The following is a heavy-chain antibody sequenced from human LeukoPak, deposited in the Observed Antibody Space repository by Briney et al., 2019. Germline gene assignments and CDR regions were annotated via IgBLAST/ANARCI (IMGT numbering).Heavy chain of an antibody. V-gene: IGHV3-33*08. J-gene: IGHJ3*02. CDR3: ARPRRGSYDAFDI. D-gene: IGHD1-26*01. Sequence: GGSLRLSCAASGFALSSHWMHWVRQAPGKGLEWVAVIWYDGSNKYYADSVKGRFTISRDNSKNTLYLQMNSLRAEDTAVYYCARPRRGSYDAFDIWGQGTMVTVSS. CDR2: IWYDGSNK. CDR1: GFALSSHW.